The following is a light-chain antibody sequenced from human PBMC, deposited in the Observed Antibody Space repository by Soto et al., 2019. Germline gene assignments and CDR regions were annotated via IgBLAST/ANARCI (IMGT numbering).Light chain of an antibody. Sequence: AIRMTQSPSSLSASTGDRVTITCRASQGISSYLAWYQQKPGKAPKLLIYAASTLQSGVPSRFSGSGSGTEFTLTISCPQSEDFATYYCQQYYSYPWTFGQGTKVDIK. V-gene: IGKV1-8*01. CDR3: QQYYSYPWT. CDR1: QGISSY. J-gene: IGKJ1*01. CDR2: AAS.